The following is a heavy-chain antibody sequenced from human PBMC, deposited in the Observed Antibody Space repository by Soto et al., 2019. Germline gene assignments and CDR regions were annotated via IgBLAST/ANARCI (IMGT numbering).Heavy chain of an antibody. J-gene: IGHJ5*02. CDR2: ISSDGSTT. Sequence: PGGSLRLSCAASGFTFSSLWMHWVRQAPGKGLVWVSHISSDGSTTTYADSVKGRFTISRDNGKNTLYLQMNSLRAEDTAVYYCARGGRTTGTTVSWXQGTLVTVSS. CDR1: GFTFSSLW. D-gene: IGHD1-1*01. CDR3: ARGGRTTGTTVS. V-gene: IGHV3-74*01.